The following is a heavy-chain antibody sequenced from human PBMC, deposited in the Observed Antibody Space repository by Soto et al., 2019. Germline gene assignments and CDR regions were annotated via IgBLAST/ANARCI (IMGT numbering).Heavy chain of an antibody. CDR3: ARATPAVVVTADMGDRWLDP. D-gene: IGHD2-2*01. CDR1: GGTFSSYA. V-gene: IGHV1-69*13. Sequence: SVKVSCKASGGTFSSYAISWVRQAPGQGLEWMGGIIPIFGTANYAQKLQGRVTITADESTSTAYMELSSLRSEDTAVYYCARATPAVVVTADMGDRWLDPWGKRTLLTVSS. CDR2: IIPIFGTA. J-gene: IGHJ5*02.